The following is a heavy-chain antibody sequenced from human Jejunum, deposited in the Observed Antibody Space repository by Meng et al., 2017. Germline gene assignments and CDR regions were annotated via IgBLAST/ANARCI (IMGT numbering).Heavy chain of an antibody. CDR2: ISSSGSTK. V-gene: IGHV3-11*01. CDR3: TRDNYGPLDF. D-gene: IGHD3-10*01. Sequence: VPMWESGGGFVKPGGSLTLSCVASGFTFSDYYMTWVRQAPGKGLEEISYISSSGSTKFYADSVKGRFTISRDSAKNSVYLEMNSLRADDTAVYYCTRDNYGPLDFWGQGTLVTVSS. CDR1: GFTFSDYY. J-gene: IGHJ4*02.